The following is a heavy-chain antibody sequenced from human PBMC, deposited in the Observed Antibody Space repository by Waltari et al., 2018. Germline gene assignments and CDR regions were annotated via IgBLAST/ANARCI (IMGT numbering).Heavy chain of an antibody. D-gene: IGHD3-10*01. V-gene: IGHV3-49*04. Sequence: EVQLVESGGGLVQPGRSLRLSCTASGFTFGDYAMSWVRQAPGKGLEWVAFIRSKPYGGTTEYAASVKGRFTISRDDSKSSAYLQMNSLKTEDTAVYYCTRDRVLLWFGESPPDYWGQGTLVTVSS. CDR1: GFTFGDYA. CDR3: TRDRVLLWFGESPPDY. J-gene: IGHJ4*02. CDR2: IRSKPYGGTT.